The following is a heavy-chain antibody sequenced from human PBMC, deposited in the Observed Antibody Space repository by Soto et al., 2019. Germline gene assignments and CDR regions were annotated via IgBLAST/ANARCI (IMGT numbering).Heavy chain of an antibody. J-gene: IGHJ4*02. CDR3: ARAPSHPHYYDSSGYSNTYFDY. CDR2: IYYSGST. Sequence: SETLSLTCTVSGGSISSYYWSWIRQPPGKGLEWIGYIYYSGSTNYNPSLKSRVTISVDTSKNQFSLKLSSVTAADTAVYYCARAPSHPHYYDSSGYSNTYFDYWSQGTLVTVSS. V-gene: IGHV4-59*01. CDR1: GGSISSYY. D-gene: IGHD3-22*01.